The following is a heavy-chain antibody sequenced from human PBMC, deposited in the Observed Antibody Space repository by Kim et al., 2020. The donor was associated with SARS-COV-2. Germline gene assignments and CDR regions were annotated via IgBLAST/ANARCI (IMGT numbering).Heavy chain of an antibody. CDR2: ISGSGGST. V-gene: IGHV3-23*01. Sequence: GGSLRLSCAASGFTFSNYAVSWVRQTPGKGLEWVSTISGSGGSTYYADSVKGRFTISRDNSKNTLYLQMSSLRAEDTAVYFCAKDPFYDFGSGYYFDYWGQGTLVTVSS. J-gene: IGHJ4*02. CDR3: AKDPFYDFGSGYYFDY. CDR1: GFTFSNYA. D-gene: IGHD3-3*01.